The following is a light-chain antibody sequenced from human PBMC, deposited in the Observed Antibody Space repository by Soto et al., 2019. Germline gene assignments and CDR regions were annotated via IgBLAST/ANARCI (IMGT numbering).Light chain of an antibody. Sequence: QSVLTQPASVPGSPGQSITISCTGTSSDVGAYNYVSWYQQHPGKAPKLMIYEVSNRPSGVSNRFSGSKSDNTASLTISGLQAEDEADYYCSSYTSSSTLVVFGGGTKLTVL. CDR2: EVS. CDR3: SSYTSSSTLVV. J-gene: IGLJ2*01. CDR1: SSDVGAYNY. V-gene: IGLV2-14*01.